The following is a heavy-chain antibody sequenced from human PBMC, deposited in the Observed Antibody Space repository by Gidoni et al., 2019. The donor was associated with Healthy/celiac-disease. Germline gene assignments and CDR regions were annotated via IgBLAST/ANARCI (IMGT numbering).Heavy chain of an antibody. CDR1: GRTFRGYY. CDR3: ARGLPSCCGGICRFDC. Sequence: QVQLQQWGAGLLKPSETLSLTCAVHGRTFRGYYWSWNRQTPGKGRELIAEINHSGSTNYIPSLKSRVTMSVDTSKNMFSLKLSSVTAADTAGYYCARGLPSCCGGICRFDCWGQGILVTVSS. D-gene: IGHD2-15*01. V-gene: IGHV4-34*01. J-gene: IGHJ4*02. CDR2: INHSGST.